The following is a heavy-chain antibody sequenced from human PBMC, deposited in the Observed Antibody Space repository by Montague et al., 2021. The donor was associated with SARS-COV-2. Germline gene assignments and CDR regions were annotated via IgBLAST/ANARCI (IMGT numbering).Heavy chain of an antibody. CDR2: ISSNSSYI. CDR1: GFTFSSYS. D-gene: IGHD3-3*01. V-gene: IGHV3-21*01. J-gene: IGHJ6*03. CDR3: ARVRELSYDFWSGPRVYMDV. Sequence: SLRLSCAASGFTFSSYSMNWVRQAPGNVLEWVSSISSNSSYIYYADSVKGRFTISRDNAKNSLYLQMNSLRAEDTAVYYCARVRELSYDFWSGPRVYMDVWGQGTTVTVSS.